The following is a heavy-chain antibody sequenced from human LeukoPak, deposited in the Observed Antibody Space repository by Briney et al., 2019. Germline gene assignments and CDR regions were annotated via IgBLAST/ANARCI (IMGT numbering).Heavy chain of an antibody. Sequence: SETLSLTCTVSGGTSGDSIRGYYWSWIRQPPGEGLKWIGYIYYSGSTEYYPSLKSRVTISVDTSKNQFSLKLTSVTAADTAVYYCARGVYTSSSWYAILADHGDPYYFDYWGQGALVTVSS. J-gene: IGHJ4*02. D-gene: IGHD6-13*01. CDR2: IYYSGST. V-gene: IGHV4-59*01. CDR1: GGTSGDSIRGYY. CDR3: ARGVYTSSSWYAILADHGDPYYFDY.